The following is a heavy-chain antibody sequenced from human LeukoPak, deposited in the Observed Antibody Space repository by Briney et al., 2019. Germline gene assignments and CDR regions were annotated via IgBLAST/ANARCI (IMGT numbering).Heavy chain of an antibody. CDR2: IYYSGST. J-gene: IGHJ3*02. V-gene: IGHV4-59*01. CDR3: ARLKKVTRRNGAFDI. D-gene: IGHD2-21*02. CDR1: GVSISSYY. Sequence: SETLSLTCTVSGVSISSYYWSWIRQPPGKGLEWIGYIYYSGSTNYNPSLKSRVTISVDTSKNQFSLKLSSVTAADTAVYYCARLKKVTRRNGAFDIWGQGTMVTVSS.